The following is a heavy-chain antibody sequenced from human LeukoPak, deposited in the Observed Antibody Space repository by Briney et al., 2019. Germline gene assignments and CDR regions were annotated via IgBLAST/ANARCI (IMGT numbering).Heavy chain of an antibody. J-gene: IGHJ4*02. CDR2: IYYIGST. Sequence: SETLSLTCTVSGGSFSSSDYYWGWIRQPPGKGLEWIGSIYYIGSTYYNPSLKSRVTISVDTSKNQFSLKLSSVTAADTAVYYCARAALNFRLVPGYFDYWGQGTLVTVSS. D-gene: IGHD6-19*01. CDR3: ARAALNFRLVPGYFDY. V-gene: IGHV4-39*07. CDR1: GGSFSSSDYY.